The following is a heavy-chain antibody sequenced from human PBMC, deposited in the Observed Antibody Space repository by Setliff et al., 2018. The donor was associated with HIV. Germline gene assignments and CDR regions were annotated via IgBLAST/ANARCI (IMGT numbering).Heavy chain of an antibody. CDR2: IYTSGST. CDR1: GGSISSGSYY. J-gene: IGHJ4*02. V-gene: IGHV4-61*09. CDR3: ARSWLLRGLYYFDF. Sequence: KTSETLSLTCTVSGGSISSGSYYWSWFRQPAGKGLEGIGHIYTSGSTNYNPSLKSRVTTSVDTSKNQFSLKPSSVTAADTAVYYCARSWLLRGLYYFDFWGQGTLVTVSS. D-gene: IGHD2-21*01.